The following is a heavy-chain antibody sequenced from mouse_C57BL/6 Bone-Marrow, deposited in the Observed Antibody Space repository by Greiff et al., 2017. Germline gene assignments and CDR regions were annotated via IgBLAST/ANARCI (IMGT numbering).Heavy chain of an antibody. Sequence: VNLVESGPGLVAPSQSLSITCTVSGFSLTSYGVDWVRQSPGKGLEWLGVIWGVGSTNYNSASKSRLSISKDNSKSQVFLKMNSLQTDDTAMYYCASNGYYGYYAMDYWGQGTSVTVSS. D-gene: IGHD2-3*01. CDR1: GFSLTSYG. CDR2: IWGVGST. CDR3: ASNGYYGYYAMDY. V-gene: IGHV2-6*01. J-gene: IGHJ4*01.